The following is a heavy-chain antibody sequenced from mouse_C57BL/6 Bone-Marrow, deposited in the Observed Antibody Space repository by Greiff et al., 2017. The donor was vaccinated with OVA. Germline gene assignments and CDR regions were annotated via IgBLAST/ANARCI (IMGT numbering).Heavy chain of an antibody. J-gene: IGHJ2*01. CDR2: ISRGSSTI. Sequence: EVQVVESGGGLVKPGGSLKLSCAASGFTFSDYGMHWVRQAPEKGLEWVAYISRGSSTIYYADTVKGRFTISRNNAKNTLSLKMTSLRSDDTAMYYCARGLLSYFDYWGQGTTLTVSS. V-gene: IGHV5-17*01. D-gene: IGHD2-3*01. CDR3: ARGLLSYFDY. CDR1: GFTFSDYG.